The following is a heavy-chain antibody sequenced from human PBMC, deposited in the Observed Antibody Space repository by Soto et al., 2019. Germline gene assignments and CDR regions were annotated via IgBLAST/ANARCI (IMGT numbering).Heavy chain of an antibody. CDR1: GGSLSGNY. CDR2: INHSGST. Sequence: QVLLQQWGAGLLKPSETLSLTYAVYGGSLSGNYWTWIRQPPGKGLEWIGNINHSGSTIYNPSLKSRVTISVGTSNNQFFLELSSVTAADTAVYYCARARADYYGSENSYMGGFYYFDHWGQATLATVSS. D-gene: IGHD3-10*01. V-gene: IGHV4-34*01. J-gene: IGHJ4*02. CDR3: ARARADYYGSENSYMGGFYYFDH.